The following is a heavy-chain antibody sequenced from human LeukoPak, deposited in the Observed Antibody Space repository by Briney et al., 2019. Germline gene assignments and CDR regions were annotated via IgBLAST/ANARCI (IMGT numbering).Heavy chain of an antibody. CDR1: GFTFSDYY. CDR2: ISSSGSTI. J-gene: IGHJ6*02. D-gene: IGHD2-2*01. V-gene: IGHV3-11*01. Sequence: GGSLRLSCAASGFTFSDYYMSWIRQAPGKGLEWVSYISSSGSTIYYADSVKGRFTISRDNAKNSLYLQMNSLRAEDTAVYYCARRPCSSTSCPMDVWGQGTTVTVSS. CDR3: ARRPCSSTSCPMDV.